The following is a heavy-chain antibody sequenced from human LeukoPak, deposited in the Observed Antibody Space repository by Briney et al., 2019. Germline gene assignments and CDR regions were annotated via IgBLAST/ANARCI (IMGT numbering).Heavy chain of an antibody. Sequence: ASVKVSCKASGYTFTSYDINWVRQATGQGLEWMGWMNPNSGNTGYAQKFQGRVTMTRNTSISTAYMELSSLRSEDTAVYYCALSSSSSRIFDYWGQGTLVTVSS. J-gene: IGHJ4*02. CDR2: MNPNSGNT. CDR1: GYTFTSYD. D-gene: IGHD6-13*01. V-gene: IGHV1-8*01. CDR3: ALSSSSSRIFDY.